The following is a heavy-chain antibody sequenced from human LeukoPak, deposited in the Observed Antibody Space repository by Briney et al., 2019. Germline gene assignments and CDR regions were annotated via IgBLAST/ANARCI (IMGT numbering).Heavy chain of an antibody. V-gene: IGHV4-59*01. Sequence: PSETLSLTCTVSGGSISSYYWSWIRQPPGKGLEWIGYTYYSGSTNYNPSLKSRVTISVDTSKNQFSLKLSSVTAADTAVYYCARGGWYSDYWGQGTLVTVSS. CDR1: GGSISSYY. D-gene: IGHD6-19*01. J-gene: IGHJ4*02. CDR3: ARGGWYSDY. CDR2: TYYSGST.